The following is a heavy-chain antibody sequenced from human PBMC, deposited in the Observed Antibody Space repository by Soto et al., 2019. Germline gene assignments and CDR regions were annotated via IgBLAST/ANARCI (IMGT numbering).Heavy chain of an antibody. V-gene: IGHV4-39*01. D-gene: IGHD3-3*01. J-gene: IGHJ4*02. Sequence: QLQLQESGPGLVKPSETLSLTCTVSGGSISSRSHYWGWMRQSPGKHLEWIGSSYYRGSTHYNPSPKAGVTISVDSAENPGALKGYSVTAAGAAVYYWATADRIGVGTPFFEYWGQGILVTVSS. CDR2: SYYRGST. CDR3: ATADRIGVGTPFFEY. CDR1: GGSISSRSHY.